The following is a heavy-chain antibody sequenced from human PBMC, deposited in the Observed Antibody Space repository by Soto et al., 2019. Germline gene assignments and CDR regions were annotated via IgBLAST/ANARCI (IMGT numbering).Heavy chain of an antibody. CDR3: ARGGGEASSDY. D-gene: IGHD6-6*01. Sequence: SETLSLTCAVYGGSFSGYYWSLIRQPPGKGLEWIGEIDHSGSTNYNPSLKSRVTISVDTSKNQFSLKLSSVTAADTAVYYCARGGGEASSDYWGQGTLVTVSS. CDR1: GGSFSGYY. J-gene: IGHJ4*02. V-gene: IGHV4-34*01. CDR2: IDHSGST.